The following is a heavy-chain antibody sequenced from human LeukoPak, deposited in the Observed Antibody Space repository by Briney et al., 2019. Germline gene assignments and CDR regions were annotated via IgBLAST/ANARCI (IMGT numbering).Heavy chain of an antibody. Sequence: ASVKVFCKVSGYTLTELSMHWVRQAPGKGLEWMGGFDPEDGETIYAQKFQGRVTMTEDTSTDTAYMELSSLRSEDTAVYYCATDRDYYDSSGYSPFDPWGQGTLVTVSS. V-gene: IGHV1-24*01. CDR3: ATDRDYYDSSGYSPFDP. CDR2: FDPEDGET. D-gene: IGHD3-22*01. CDR1: GYTLTELS. J-gene: IGHJ5*02.